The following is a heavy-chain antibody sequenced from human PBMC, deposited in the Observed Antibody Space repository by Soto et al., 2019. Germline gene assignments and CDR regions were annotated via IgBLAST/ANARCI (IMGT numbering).Heavy chain of an antibody. Sequence: ASVKVSCKASGYIFTDHYIHWLRQAPGQSLEWMGWINPYSGGKNFARKFKDRVTMARDTSVSPAYMELRSLKSDDTAVYYCARPKYGETYYDSWGQGTVVTVSS. V-gene: IGHV1-2*02. CDR2: INPYSGGK. J-gene: IGHJ4*02. CDR1: GYIFTDHY. D-gene: IGHD2-21*01. CDR3: ARPKYGETYYDS.